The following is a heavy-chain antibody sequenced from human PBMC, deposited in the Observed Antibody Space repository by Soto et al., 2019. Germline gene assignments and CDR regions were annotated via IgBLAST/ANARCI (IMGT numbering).Heavy chain of an antibody. J-gene: IGHJ6*02. CDR2: INAYNGNT. Sequence: ASLKVSCKASGYTFTRYGIGWARQAPGQGLEWMGWINAYNGNTNYAQNLQGRVTLTTDTSTSTAYMELRSLRSNDTAIYYCAMVDVYVTPSPQDVWGQGTMVTVSS. CDR1: GYTFTRYG. D-gene: IGHD3-16*01. V-gene: IGHV1-18*01. CDR3: AMVDVYVTPSPQDV.